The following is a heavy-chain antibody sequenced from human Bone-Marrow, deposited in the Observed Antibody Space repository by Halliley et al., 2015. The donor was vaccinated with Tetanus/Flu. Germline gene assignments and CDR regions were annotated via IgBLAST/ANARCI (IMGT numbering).Heavy chain of an antibody. Sequence: WNGGSPGYATSVKGRFTISRDNAKNPLYLQMNGLRAEDTALYYCAIESTVVSPAGYHYGMDVWGQGTTVTVSS. D-gene: IGHD4-17*01. CDR2: WNGGSP. CDR3: AIESTVVSPAGYHYGMDV. V-gene: IGHV3-20*03. J-gene: IGHJ6*02.